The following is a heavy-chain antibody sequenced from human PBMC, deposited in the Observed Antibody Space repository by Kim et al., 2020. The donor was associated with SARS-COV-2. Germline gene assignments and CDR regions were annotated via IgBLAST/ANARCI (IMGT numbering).Heavy chain of an antibody. CDR2: INHSGST. CDR3: ARGFPVAGRVPFDY. J-gene: IGHJ4*02. CDR1: GGSFSGYY. D-gene: IGHD6-19*01. V-gene: IGHV4-34*01. Sequence: SETLSLTCAVYGGSFSGYYWSWIRQPPGKGLEWIGEINHSGSTNYNPSLKSRVTISVDTSKNQFSLKLSSVTAADTAVYYCARGFPVAGRVPFDYWGQGTLVTVSS.